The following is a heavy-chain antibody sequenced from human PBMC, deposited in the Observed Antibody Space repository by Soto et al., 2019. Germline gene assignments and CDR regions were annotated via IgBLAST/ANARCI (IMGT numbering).Heavy chain of an antibody. CDR2: ISGYNGDT. Sequence: QVQLVQSGGEVKQPGASVKVSCKTSGYTFTSYGISWVRQAPGQGLEWMGWISGYNGDTKYVQKFQGRVTLTTDTSTNIAYMEVRSLRSDDTAVYYCARDWVGDLAYWGQGTLVTVSS. CDR1: GYTFTSYG. V-gene: IGHV1-18*01. D-gene: IGHD4-17*01. CDR3: ARDWVGDLAY. J-gene: IGHJ4*02.